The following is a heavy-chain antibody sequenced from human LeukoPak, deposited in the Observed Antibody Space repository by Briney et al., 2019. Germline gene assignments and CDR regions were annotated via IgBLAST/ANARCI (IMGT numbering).Heavy chain of an antibody. D-gene: IGHD2-15*01. CDR3: AGGCGGGPGCYILDY. CDR1: GFTFSSFG. J-gene: IGHJ4*02. CDR2: IWSDGSNE. V-gene: IGHV3-33*01. Sequence: PGGSLRLSCAASGFTFSSFGMHWVRQAPGKGLEWVAIIWSDGSNEVYIESVKGRFTISRDNSKNTLYLHMNSLRGEDTAMYFCAGGCGGGPGCYILDYWGQGTLVTVSS.